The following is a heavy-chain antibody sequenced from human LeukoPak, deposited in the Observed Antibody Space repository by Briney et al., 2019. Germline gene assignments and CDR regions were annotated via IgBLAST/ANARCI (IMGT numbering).Heavy chain of an antibody. CDR2: ISSSSSYI. CDR3: ARAIYCSGGSCYDP. CDR1: GFTFSSYS. D-gene: IGHD2-15*01. J-gene: IGHJ5*02. V-gene: IGHV3-21*01. Sequence: GGSLRLSCAASGFTFSSYSMNWVRQAPGKGLDWVSSISSSSSYIYYADSVKGRFTISRDNAKNSLYLQMNSLRAEDTAVYYCARAIYCSGGSCYDPWGQGTLVTVSS.